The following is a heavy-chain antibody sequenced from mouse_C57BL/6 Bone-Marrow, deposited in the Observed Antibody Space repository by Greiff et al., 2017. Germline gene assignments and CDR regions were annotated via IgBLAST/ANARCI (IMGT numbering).Heavy chain of an antibody. D-gene: IGHD1-1*01. CDR1: GFNIKDDY. CDR2: IDPENGDT. CDR3: TTGLYYGSSYVGY. Sequence: DVKLQESGAELVRPGASVKLSCTASGFNIKDDYMHWVKQRPEQGLEWIGWIDPENGDTEYASKFQGKATITADTSSNTAYLQLSSLTSEDTAVYYCTTGLYYGSSYVGYWGQGTTLTVSS. J-gene: IGHJ2*01. V-gene: IGHV14-4*01.